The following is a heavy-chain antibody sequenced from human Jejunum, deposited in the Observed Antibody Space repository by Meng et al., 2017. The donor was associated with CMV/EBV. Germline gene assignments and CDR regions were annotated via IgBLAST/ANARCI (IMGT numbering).Heavy chain of an antibody. Sequence: TFADHYIHWVRQAPGQGLEWMSWIKPNTGGTNYAQIFQGRITMTWDTSISAAYMKLTSLTSDDTAVYYCARGGYDFWSAKSPFDYWGQGTLVTVSS. CDR1: TFADHY. V-gene: IGHV1-2*02. D-gene: IGHD3-3*01. CDR2: IKPNTGGT. CDR3: ARGGYDFWSAKSPFDY. J-gene: IGHJ4*02.